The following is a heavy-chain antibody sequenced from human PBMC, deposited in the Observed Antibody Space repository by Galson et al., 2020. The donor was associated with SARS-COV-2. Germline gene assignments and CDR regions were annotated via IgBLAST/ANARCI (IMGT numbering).Heavy chain of an antibody. CDR2: IWYDGSNK. V-gene: IGHV3-33*01. CDR1: GFTFSSYG. CDR3: ARATYYYDSSGYYQDY. J-gene: IGHJ4*02. D-gene: IGHD3-22*01. Sequence: GGSLRLSCAASGFTFSSYGMHWVRQAPGKGLEWVAVIWYDGSNKYYADSVKGRFTISRDNSKNTLYLQMNSLRAEDTAVYYCARATYYYDSSGYYQDYWGQGTLVTVSS.